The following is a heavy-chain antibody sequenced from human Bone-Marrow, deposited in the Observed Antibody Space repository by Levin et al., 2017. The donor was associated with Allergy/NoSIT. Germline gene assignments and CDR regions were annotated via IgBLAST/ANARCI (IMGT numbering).Heavy chain of an antibody. J-gene: IGHJ3*01. D-gene: IGHD3-16*01. CDR2: IWFDGSKQ. V-gene: IGHV3-33*01. CDR3: ARSGLGNTFDV. CDR1: GFTFSRHA. Sequence: GESLKISCAAFGFTFSRHAMHWVRQAPGKGLEWVTLIWFDGSKQFYADSVKGRFTISRDNSKNTLYLEMNSVRAEHTAVYYCARSGLGNTFDVWGQGTVVVVSS.